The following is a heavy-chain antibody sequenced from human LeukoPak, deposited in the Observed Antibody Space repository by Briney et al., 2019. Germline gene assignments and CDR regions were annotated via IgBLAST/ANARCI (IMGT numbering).Heavy chain of an antibody. Sequence: ASVKVSCKASGYTFTGYYMHWVRQAPGQGLEWMGWINPNSGGTNYAQKFQGRVTMTRDTSISTAYMELSRLRPDDTAVYYCARAKSSSSWYGFDYWSQGTLVTVSS. CDR3: ARAKSSSSWYGFDY. V-gene: IGHV1-2*02. CDR2: INPNSGGT. J-gene: IGHJ4*02. D-gene: IGHD6-13*01. CDR1: GYTFTGYY.